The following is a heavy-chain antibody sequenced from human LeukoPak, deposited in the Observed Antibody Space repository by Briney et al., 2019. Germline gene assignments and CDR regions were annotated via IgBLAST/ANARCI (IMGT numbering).Heavy chain of an antibody. D-gene: IGHD2-21*01. Sequence: GGALRVPCAASGLRFSDYGMQGVRQAPGKGLEWVAVISNDGSIIYYADSVKGRFTISRDNSKNTLHLQMNSLRPDDTAVYYCAKDGPYCGGITCYFRYFDLWGRGTLVTVSS. CDR1: GLRFSDYG. J-gene: IGHJ2*01. CDR2: ISNDGSII. V-gene: IGHV3-30*18. CDR3: AKDGPYCGGITCYFRYFDL.